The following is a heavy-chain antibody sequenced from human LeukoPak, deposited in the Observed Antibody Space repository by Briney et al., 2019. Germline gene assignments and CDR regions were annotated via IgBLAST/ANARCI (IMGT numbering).Heavy chain of an antibody. D-gene: IGHD2-2*02. CDR3: ARSYCSSTSCYISHYYMDV. CDR2: INPSGGST. J-gene: IGHJ6*03. CDR1: GYTFTSYY. Sequence: ASVKVSCKASGYTFTSYYMHWVRQAPGQGLEWMGIINPSGGSTSYAQKFQGRVTMTRDTSTSTVYMELSSLRSEDTAVYYCARSYCSSTSCYISHYYMDVWGKGTTVTVSS. V-gene: IGHV1-46*01.